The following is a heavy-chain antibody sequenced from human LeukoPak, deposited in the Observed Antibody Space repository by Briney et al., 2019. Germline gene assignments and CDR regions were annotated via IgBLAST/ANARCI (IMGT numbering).Heavy chain of an antibody. J-gene: IGHJ5*02. Sequence: GGSLRLSCAASGFTFSSYAMHWVRQAPGKGLEWVAVISYDGSNKYYADSVKGRFTISRDNSKNTLYLQMNSLRAEDTAVYYCAREPNYYDSSGYYLYWFDPWGQGTLVTVSS. CDR2: ISYDGSNK. CDR1: GFTFSSYA. V-gene: IGHV3-30-3*01. D-gene: IGHD3-22*01. CDR3: AREPNYYDSSGYYLYWFDP.